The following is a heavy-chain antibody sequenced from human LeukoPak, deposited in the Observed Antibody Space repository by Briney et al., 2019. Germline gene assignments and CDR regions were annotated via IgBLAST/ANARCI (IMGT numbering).Heavy chain of an antibody. V-gene: IGHV4-30-4*01. J-gene: IGHJ4*02. CDR3: ASQRRGYYGSGSYSDY. CDR2: IYYSGST. Sequence: SETLSLTCTVSGGSISSGDYYWSWIRQPSGKGLEWIGYIYYSGSTYYNPSLKSRVTISVDTSKNQFSLKLSSVTAADTAVYYCASQRRGYYGSGSYSDYWGQGTLVTVSS. D-gene: IGHD3-10*01. CDR1: GGSISSGDYY.